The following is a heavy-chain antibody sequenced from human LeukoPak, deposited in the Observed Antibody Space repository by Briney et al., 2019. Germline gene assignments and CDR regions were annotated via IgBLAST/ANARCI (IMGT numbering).Heavy chain of an antibody. J-gene: IGHJ3*02. CDR2: IYYSGST. V-gene: IGHV4-59*08. D-gene: IGHD5-12*01. CDR1: GGSISSYS. CDR3: ARHGGESIVAMILHASDI. Sequence: PSETLSLTCTVSGGSISSYSWSWIRQPPGKGLEWIGSIYYSGSTNYYPSLKSRVTMSADTSKNQFSLKLSSVTAADTAVYYCARHGGESIVAMILHASDIWGQGTMVTVSS.